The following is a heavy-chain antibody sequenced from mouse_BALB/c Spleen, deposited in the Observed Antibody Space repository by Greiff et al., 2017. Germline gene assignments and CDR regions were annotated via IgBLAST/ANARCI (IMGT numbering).Heavy chain of an antibody. CDR1: GYTFTSYW. V-gene: IGHV1-69*02. CDR3: TRGDYSSY. J-gene: IGHJ3*01. Sequence: QVQLQQSGAELVRPGASVKLSCKASGYTFTSYWINWVKQRPGQGLEWIGNIYPSDSYTNYNQKFKDKATLTVDKSSSTAYMQLSSPTSEDSAVYYCTRGDYSSYWGQGTLVTVSA. D-gene: IGHD1-1*02. CDR2: IYPSDSYT.